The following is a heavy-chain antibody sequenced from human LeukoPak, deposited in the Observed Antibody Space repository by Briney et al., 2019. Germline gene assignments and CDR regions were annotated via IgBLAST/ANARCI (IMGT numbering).Heavy chain of an antibody. CDR2: TYHSGNT. CDR1: GYSISTGYH. D-gene: IGHD2-15*01. CDR3: ARTRYCSGATCYSPGLFDS. V-gene: IGHV4-38-2*01. J-gene: IGHJ4*02. Sequence: PSETLSLTCAVPGYSISTGYHWGWIRQSPGTGLEWIGSTYHSGNTYYNPSLKSRVTISMDTSMNQFSLQVTSVTAADTAVYYCARTRYCSGATCYSPGLFDSWGQGTLVTVSS.